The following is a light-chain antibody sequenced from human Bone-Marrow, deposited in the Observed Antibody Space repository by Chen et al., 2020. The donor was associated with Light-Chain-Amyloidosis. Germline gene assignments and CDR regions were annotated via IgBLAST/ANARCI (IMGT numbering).Light chain of an antibody. CDR2: RDT. CDR3: QSADSSGTYEVI. Sequence: SSELTQPPSVSVSPGQTARITCSGDDLPTKYAYWYQQKPGQAPVLVIHRDTERPSGISERFSGSSPGTTATLTISGVQAEDEADYHCQSADSSGTYEVIFGGGTKLTVL. CDR1: DLPTKY. V-gene: IGLV3-25*03. J-gene: IGLJ2*01.